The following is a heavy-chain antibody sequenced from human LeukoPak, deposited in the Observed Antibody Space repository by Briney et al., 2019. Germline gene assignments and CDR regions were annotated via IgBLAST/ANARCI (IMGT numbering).Heavy chain of an antibody. Sequence: SVKVSCKASGGTFSSYAISWVRQAPGQGLEWMGRIIPILGIANYAQKFQGRVTITADKSTSTAYMELSSLRSEDTAVYYCARAGINSGYDTNAFDYWGQETLVTVSS. D-gene: IGHD5-12*01. J-gene: IGHJ4*02. CDR2: IIPILGIA. V-gene: IGHV1-69*04. CDR1: GGTFSSYA. CDR3: ARAGINSGYDTNAFDY.